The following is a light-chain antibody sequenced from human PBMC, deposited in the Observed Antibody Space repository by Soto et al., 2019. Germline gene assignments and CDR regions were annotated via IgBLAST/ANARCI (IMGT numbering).Light chain of an antibody. V-gene: IGKV1-5*01. Sequence: DIQMTQSPSTLSASVGDRVTITCRASQSISTWLAWHQQKPGKAPKLLIYDASYLQSGVPSRFSGSGSGTKFTLTISSLQPDDFATYYCQQYNSYLWTFGQGTKVEIK. CDR1: QSISTW. J-gene: IGKJ1*01. CDR2: DAS. CDR3: QQYNSYLWT.